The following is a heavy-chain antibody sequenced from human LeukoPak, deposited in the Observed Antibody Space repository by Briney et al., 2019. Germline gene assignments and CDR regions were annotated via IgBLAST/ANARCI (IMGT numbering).Heavy chain of an antibody. CDR3: AMVNYDILTGYLSYFDY. J-gene: IGHJ4*02. CDR1: GFTFSRYW. CDR2: IKQDGSET. V-gene: IGHV3-7*04. Sequence: GGSLRLSCAASGFTFSRYWMSWVRQAQGKGREWVAIIKQDGSETYYVDSVKGRFTISRDSAKNSLYLQMNSLRAEDTAVYYCAMVNYDILTGYLSYFDYWGQGTLVTVSS. D-gene: IGHD3-9*01.